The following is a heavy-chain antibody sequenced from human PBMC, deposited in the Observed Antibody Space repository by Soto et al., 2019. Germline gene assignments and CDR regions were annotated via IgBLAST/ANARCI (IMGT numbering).Heavy chain of an antibody. V-gene: IGHV3-66*01. Sequence: EVHLVESGGGLVQPGGSLRLSCTASGFIVSDTYVNWVRLAPGKGLEWVSVISNRGDTHYADSLRGRFSLSRDISDNTLHLQMNNLRVEDTAVYYCAREPRYCRRGSCSITGDAYDVWGQGTMVTVSS. CDR2: ISNRGDT. J-gene: IGHJ3*01. CDR1: GFIVSDTY. D-gene: IGHD2-15*01. CDR3: AREPRYCRRGSCSITGDAYDV.